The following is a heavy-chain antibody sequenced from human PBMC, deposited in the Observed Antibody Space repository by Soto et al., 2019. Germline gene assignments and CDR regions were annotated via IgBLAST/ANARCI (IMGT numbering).Heavy chain of an antibody. CDR1: GGSISSSNW. Sequence: QVQLQESGPGLVKPSGTLSLTCAVSGGSISSSNWWSWVRQPPGKGLEWIGEIYHSGSTNYNPSLKSPFTQSVDKSKNPFSLKLIPVPAPDTAVYYSESGSGSTMFDYWGQGTLGTVSS. D-gene: IGHD3-22*01. V-gene: IGHV4-4*02. CDR3: ESGSGSTMFDY. CDR2: IYHSGST. J-gene: IGHJ4*02.